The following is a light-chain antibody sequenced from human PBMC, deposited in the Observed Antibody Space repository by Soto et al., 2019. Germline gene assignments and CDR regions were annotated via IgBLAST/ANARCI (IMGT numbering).Light chain of an antibody. J-gene: IGKJ1*01. Sequence: DIQMTQSPSSLSASVGDRVTITCRASQDIGIYLSWYQQKSGGVPRLLIYTASTLQSGVPSRFSGSRSGTDFTLTISSLQPEDAATYFCQKNVGAPRTFGQGTKGGYQT. CDR2: TAS. CDR3: QKNVGAPRT. V-gene: IGKV1-27*01. CDR1: QDIGIY.